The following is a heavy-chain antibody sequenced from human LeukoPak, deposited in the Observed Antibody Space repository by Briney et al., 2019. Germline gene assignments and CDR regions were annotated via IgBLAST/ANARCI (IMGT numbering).Heavy chain of an antibody. J-gene: IGHJ6*02. Sequence: SETLSLTCAVSGGSISSSNWWSWVRQPPGKGLEWIGEIYRSGSTNYNPSLKSRVTISVDNSKNHFSLKLSSVTAADTAVYYCARSSYYDSTYGMDVWGQGTTVTVSS. CDR2: IYRSGST. D-gene: IGHD3-22*01. CDR1: GGSISSSNW. V-gene: IGHV4-4*02. CDR3: ARSSYYDSTYGMDV.